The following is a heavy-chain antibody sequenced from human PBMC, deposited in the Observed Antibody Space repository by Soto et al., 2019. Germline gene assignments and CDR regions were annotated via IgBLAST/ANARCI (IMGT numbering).Heavy chain of an antibody. Sequence: PSETLSLTCTVSGGSISSGGYYWSWIRQHPGKGLEWIGYIYYSGGTYYNPSLKSRVTISVDTSKNQFSLKLSSVTAADTAVYYCARDGFTNVVCYPPYFAYWGQGPLVTVSS. D-gene: IGHD2-8*01. CDR2: IYYSGGT. J-gene: IGHJ4*02. CDR1: GGSISSGGYY. CDR3: ARDGFTNVVCYPPYFAY. V-gene: IGHV4-31*03.